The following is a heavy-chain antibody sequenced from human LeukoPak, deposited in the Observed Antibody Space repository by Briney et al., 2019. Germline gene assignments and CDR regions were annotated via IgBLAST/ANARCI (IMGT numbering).Heavy chain of an antibody. CDR1: GDSISSITYY. V-gene: IGHV4-39*01. Sequence: SETLSLTCTVSGDSISSITYYWAWLRQPPGKGLEWIGSVCNGRTTYYNPSLKGRVTMSIDTSKNQFSLKLTSVTAADTAVYYCARNPGSDYPEWWGQGTLVTVSS. D-gene: IGHD4-17*01. CDR3: ARNPGSDYPEW. CDR2: VCNGRTT. J-gene: IGHJ4*02.